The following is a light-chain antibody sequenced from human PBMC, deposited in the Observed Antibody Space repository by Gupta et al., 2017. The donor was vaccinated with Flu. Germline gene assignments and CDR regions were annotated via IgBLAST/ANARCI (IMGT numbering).Light chain of an antibody. Sequence: QSALPQPPSASGSPGQPVTISSTGTSSDVGGYNYVSWYHQHPGKAPKFLIYEVTKRPSGVPDRFSGSKSGNTASLTVSGLQAEDEADYYCASYASSDNLLFGGGTKLTVL. CDR3: ASYASSDNLL. V-gene: IGLV2-8*01. J-gene: IGLJ2*01. CDR1: SSDVGGYNY. CDR2: EVT.